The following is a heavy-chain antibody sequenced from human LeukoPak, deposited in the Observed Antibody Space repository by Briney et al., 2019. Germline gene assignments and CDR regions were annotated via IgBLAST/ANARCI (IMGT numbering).Heavy chain of an antibody. CDR2: IYSTGTA. V-gene: IGHV4-59*12. D-gene: IGHD2-21*01. CDR3: ACGVPHSYYYMDV. CDR1: GDSINTYY. J-gene: IGHJ6*03. Sequence: SETLSLTCTVSGDSINTYYWTWIRQPPAQGLEWIAHIYSTGTASYNPALKSRATISVDTSKNQFSLRLSSVTATDTAVYYCACGVPHSYYYMDVWGKGTTVTVSS.